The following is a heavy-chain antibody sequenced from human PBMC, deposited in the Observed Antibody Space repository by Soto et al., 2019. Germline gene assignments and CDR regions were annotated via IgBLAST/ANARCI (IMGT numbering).Heavy chain of an antibody. CDR3: ATSTVSYVDIVSSTTRGYFDH. J-gene: IGHJ4*02. D-gene: IGHD5-12*01. CDR1: GYNFNTYW. CDR2: IYPGDSDT. Sequence: GESLKISCEGSGYNFNTYWIGWVRQMPGKGLEWMALIYPGDSDTRYSPSFEGQVTLSVDRSISTAYLQWSSLKASDTAIYYCATSTVSYVDIVSSTTRGYFDHWGQGTLVTVSS. V-gene: IGHV5-51*01.